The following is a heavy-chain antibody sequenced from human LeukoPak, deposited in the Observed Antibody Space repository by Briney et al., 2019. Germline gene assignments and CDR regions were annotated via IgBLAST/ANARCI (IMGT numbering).Heavy chain of an antibody. D-gene: IGHD3-10*01. CDR2: SYSGNTT. J-gene: IGHJ4*02. CDR1: GFTVSSNY. CDR3: AKYRGFGDSYDS. V-gene: IGHV3-66*01. Sequence: GGSLRLSCAASGFTVSSNYMSWVRQAPGKGLEWVAISYSGNTTYCADSVRGRFTISRDKSKNRLHLQMNSLRAEDTAVYYCAKYRGFGDSYDSWGQGTLVTVSS.